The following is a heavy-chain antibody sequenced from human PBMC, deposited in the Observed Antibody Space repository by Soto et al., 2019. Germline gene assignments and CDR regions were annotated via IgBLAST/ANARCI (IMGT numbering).Heavy chain of an antibody. CDR3: ARRYSGTYYKSYYLDY. CDR1: GGSISSSY. D-gene: IGHD1-26*01. J-gene: IGHJ4*02. Sequence: SETLSLTCTVSGGSISSSYWSWIRQPPGKGLEWIGYIYYSGSTNYNPSLKSRVTISVDTSKNQFSLNLSSVTAADTAVYYCARRYSGTYYKSYYLDYWGQGILVTVSS. CDR2: IYYSGST. V-gene: IGHV4-59*01.